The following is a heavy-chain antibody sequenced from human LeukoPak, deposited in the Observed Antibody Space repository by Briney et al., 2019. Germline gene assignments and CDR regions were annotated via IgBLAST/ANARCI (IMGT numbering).Heavy chain of an antibody. CDR1: RGTFSSYA. J-gene: IGHJ4*02. V-gene: IGHV1-69*04. Sequence: SVNVSCKASRGTFSSYAISWVRQAPGQRREWLGRIIPILGIANYAQKFQGRVTITADKSTSTAYMELSSLRSEDTAVYYCAREEVAVAGSIFDYWGQGTLVTVSS. D-gene: IGHD6-19*01. CDR3: AREEVAVAGSIFDY. CDR2: IIPILGIA.